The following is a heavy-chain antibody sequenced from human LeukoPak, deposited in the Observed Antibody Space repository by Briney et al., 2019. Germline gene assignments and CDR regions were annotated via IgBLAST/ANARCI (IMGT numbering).Heavy chain of an antibody. CDR1: GFTFSSYS. V-gene: IGHV3-21*01. CDR3: ARDRDSSGYGSGDDAFDI. D-gene: IGHD3-22*01. J-gene: IGHJ3*02. CDR2: ISSSSYI. Sequence: GGSLRLSCAASGFTFSSYSMNWVRQAPGKGLEWVSSISSSSYIYYADSVKGRFTISRDNAKNSLYLQMNSLRAEDTAVYYCARDRDSSGYGSGDDAFDIWGQGTMVTVSS.